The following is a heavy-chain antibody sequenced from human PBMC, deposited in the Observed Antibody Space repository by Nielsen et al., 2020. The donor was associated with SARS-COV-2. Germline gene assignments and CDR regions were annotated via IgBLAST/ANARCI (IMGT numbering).Heavy chain of an antibody. J-gene: IGHJ4*02. D-gene: IGHD6-19*01. V-gene: IGHV3-48*03. CDR1: GFTFNTYE. CDR3: ARDTRTGWSLDY. CDR2: ISSSGSII. Sequence: GESLKISCAASGFTFNTYELNWVRQAPGKGLEWVSYISSSGSIIHYADSVKGRFTTSRDNAKNSLYLQMNSLRAEDTAVYYCARDTRTGWSLDYWGQGTLVTVSS.